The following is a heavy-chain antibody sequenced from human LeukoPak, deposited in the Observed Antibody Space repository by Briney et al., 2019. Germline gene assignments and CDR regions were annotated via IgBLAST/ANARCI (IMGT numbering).Heavy chain of an antibody. CDR1: GYTFIDYD. CDR2: ISPNSGVT. CDR3: ARGDYDTSGYSYVGWFDP. V-gene: IGHV1-2*02. Sequence: ASVKVSCKASGYTFIDYDMHWVRQVPGQGLEWMGWISPNSGVTNYAQKFQGRVTMTRDTSISTAYMELSRLRSDDTAVYYCARGDYDTSGYSYVGWFDPWGQGPLVTVSS. J-gene: IGHJ5*02. D-gene: IGHD3-22*01.